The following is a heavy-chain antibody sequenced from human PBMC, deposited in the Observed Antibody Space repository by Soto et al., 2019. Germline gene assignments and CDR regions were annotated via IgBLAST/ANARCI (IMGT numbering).Heavy chain of an antibody. Sequence: EVQLLESGGGLAQGGGSLRLSCAASGFSFSNYAMTWVRQAPGKGLELVSAIRRESASTFYADSVKRRVSISRDNSRNTLFLQMSGLRVDYTAVYDCAREDSPDDCWGQGTLGTVSS. J-gene: IGHJ4*02. CDR3: AREDSPDDC. D-gene: IGHD2-15*01. V-gene: IGHV3-23*01. CDR1: GFSFSNYA. CDR2: IRRESAST.